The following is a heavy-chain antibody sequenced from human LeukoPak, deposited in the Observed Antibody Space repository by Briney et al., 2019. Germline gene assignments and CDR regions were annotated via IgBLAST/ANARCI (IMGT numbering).Heavy chain of an antibody. J-gene: IGHJ4*02. CDR2: INPNSGGT. V-gene: IGHV1-2*06. D-gene: IGHD5-18*01. CDR1: GYTFTSYY. CDR3: ASAMVSSNFDY. Sequence: ASVKVSCKASGYTFTSYYMNWVRQAPGQGLEWMGRINPNSGGTNYAQKFQGRVTMTRDTSISTAYMELSRLRSDDTAVYYCASAMVSSNFDYWGQGTLVTVSS.